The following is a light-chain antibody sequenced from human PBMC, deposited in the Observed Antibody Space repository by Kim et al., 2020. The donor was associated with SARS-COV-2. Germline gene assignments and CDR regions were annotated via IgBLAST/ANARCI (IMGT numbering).Light chain of an antibody. Sequence: QSALTQPASVSGSPGQSITISCTGTSSDVGSYNLVSWYQHHPGKVPKLMIYEDIQRPSGVSNRFSGSKSGSTASLTISGLQAEDEADYYCCSYVRGSTYVFGTGTKVTVL. CDR1: SSDVGSYNL. V-gene: IGLV2-23*01. CDR3: CSYVRGSTYV. J-gene: IGLJ1*01. CDR2: EDI.